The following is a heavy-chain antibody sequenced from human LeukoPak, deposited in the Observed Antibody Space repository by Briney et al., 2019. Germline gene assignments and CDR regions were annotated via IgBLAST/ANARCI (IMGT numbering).Heavy chain of an antibody. Sequence: SVKVSCKASGGTFSSYTISWVRQAPGQGLEWMGRIIPILGIANYAQKFQGRVTITADKSTSTAYMELSSLRSEDTAVYYCARDPLLGAGKDAFDIWGQGTMVTVSS. V-gene: IGHV1-69*04. CDR2: IIPILGIA. D-gene: IGHD3-16*01. CDR1: GGTFSSYT. J-gene: IGHJ3*02. CDR3: ARDPLLGAGKDAFDI.